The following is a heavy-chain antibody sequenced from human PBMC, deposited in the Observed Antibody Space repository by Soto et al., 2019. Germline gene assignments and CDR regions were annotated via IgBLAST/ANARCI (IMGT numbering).Heavy chain of an antibody. Sequence: GASVKVSCKASGGTFSSYAISWVRQAPGQGLEWMGGIIPIFGTANYAQKFRGRVTITADESTSTAYMELSSLRSEDTAVYYCASGLRLVIGSGGDFDYWGQGTLVTVSS. J-gene: IGHJ4*02. CDR2: IIPIFGTA. CDR1: GGTFSSYA. D-gene: IGHD3-9*01. CDR3: ASGLRLVIGSGGDFDY. V-gene: IGHV1-69*13.